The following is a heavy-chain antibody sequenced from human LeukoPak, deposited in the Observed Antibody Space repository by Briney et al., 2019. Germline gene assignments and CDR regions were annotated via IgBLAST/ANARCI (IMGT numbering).Heavy chain of an antibody. CDR1: GGSISSYY. Sequence: SETLSLTCTVSGGSISSYYWSWIRQPPGKGLEWIEYIYYSGSTNYNPSLKSRVTISVDTSKNRFSLKLSSVTAADTAVYYCARSRGYSYGYLRYWGQGTLVTVSS. CDR2: IYYSGST. CDR3: ARSRGYSYGYLRY. J-gene: IGHJ4*02. V-gene: IGHV4-59*01. D-gene: IGHD5-18*01.